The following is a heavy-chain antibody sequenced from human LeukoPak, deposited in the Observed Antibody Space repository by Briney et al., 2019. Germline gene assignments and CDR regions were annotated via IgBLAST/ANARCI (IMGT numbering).Heavy chain of an antibody. D-gene: IGHD3-16*01. V-gene: IGHV4-34*01. CDR2: TNHSGST. CDR1: GTSFSNYY. J-gene: IGHJ5*02. Sequence: PSETLSLTCAVYGTSFSNYYWSWIRQPPGKGLEWIGETNHSGSTNYNPSLKSRVTISVDTSKNQFSLKLSSVTAADTAVYYCARGVSHDYVWGSIGINWFDPWGQGTLVTVSS. CDR3: ARGVSHDYVWGSIGINWFDP.